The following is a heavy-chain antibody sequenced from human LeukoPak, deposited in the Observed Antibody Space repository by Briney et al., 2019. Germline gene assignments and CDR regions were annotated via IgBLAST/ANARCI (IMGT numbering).Heavy chain of an antibody. CDR2: ISSSSSYI. D-gene: IGHD5-24*01. V-gene: IGHV3-21*01. J-gene: IGHJ4*02. CDR1: GFTFSSYS. Sequence: GGSLRLSCAASGFTFSSYSMNWVRQAPGKGLEWVSSISSSSSYIYYADSVKGRFTISRDSAKNSLYLQMNSLRAEDTAVYYCAREEMATIGIDYWGQGTLVTVSS. CDR3: AREEMATIGIDY.